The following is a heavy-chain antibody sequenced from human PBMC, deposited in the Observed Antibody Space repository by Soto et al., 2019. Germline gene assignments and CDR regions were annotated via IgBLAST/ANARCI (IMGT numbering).Heavy chain of an antibody. J-gene: IGHJ6*02. V-gene: IGHV1-69*13. CDR1: GGTFSSYA. D-gene: IGHD3-22*01. CDR2: IIPIFGTA. CDR3: ARALMAYYYDSNGCYYYGMDV. Sequence: GASVKVSCKASGGTFSSYAISWVRQAPGQGLEWMGGIIPIFGTANYAQKFQGRVTITADESTSTAYMELSSLRSEDTAVYYCARALMAYYYDSNGCYYYGMDVWGQGTTVTVSS.